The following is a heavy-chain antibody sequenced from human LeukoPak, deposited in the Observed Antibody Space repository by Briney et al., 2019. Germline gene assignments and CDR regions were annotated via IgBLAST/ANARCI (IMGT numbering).Heavy chain of an antibody. J-gene: IGHJ4*02. V-gene: IGHV3-23*01. Sequence: GGSLRLSCAASGFSFSHYAMSWVRQAPGRGLEWVSALSGGGTGAVYADSVKGRFTISRDNSKNTLYLQMHNLRAEDRAVYFCAKGLYHFFGSGTYTLEYWGQGTQVTVSS. CDR1: GFSFSHYA. CDR3: AKGLYHFFGSGTYTLEY. D-gene: IGHD3-10*01. CDR2: LSGGGTGA.